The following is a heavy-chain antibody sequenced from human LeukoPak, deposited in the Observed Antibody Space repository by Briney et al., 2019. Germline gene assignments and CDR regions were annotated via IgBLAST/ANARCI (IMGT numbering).Heavy chain of an antibody. CDR1: GFTFSDYN. Sequence: PGGSLRLSCAASGFTFSDYNLSWIRQAPGKGLEWVSYISSSSSSYTNHADSVKGRFTISRDNAKNSLYLQMNSLRAEDAAVYYCARGSMVRGIYHFDYWGQGTLVTVSS. CDR2: ISSSSSSYT. D-gene: IGHD3-10*01. V-gene: IGHV3-11*05. CDR3: ARGSMVRGIYHFDY. J-gene: IGHJ4*02.